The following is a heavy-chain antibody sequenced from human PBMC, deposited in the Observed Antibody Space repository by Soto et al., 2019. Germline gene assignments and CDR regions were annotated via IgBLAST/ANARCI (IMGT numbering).Heavy chain of an antibody. CDR2: MNANSGNT. V-gene: IGHV1-8*01. CDR3: ARGLQIWYFDL. CDR1: GYTFTSYD. Sequence: QVQLVQSGAEVKKPGASVKVSCKASGYTFTSYDINWVRQATGQGLEWMGWMNANSGNTGYAQKFQGRVTMTRNTSIRTDYMDMSSLRSEDTAVYYCARGLQIWYFDLWGRGTLVTVSS. J-gene: IGHJ2*01.